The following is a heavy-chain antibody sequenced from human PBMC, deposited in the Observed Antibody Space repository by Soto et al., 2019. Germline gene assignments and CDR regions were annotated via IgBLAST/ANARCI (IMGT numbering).Heavy chain of an antibody. J-gene: IGHJ6*02. V-gene: IGHV3-30*03. Sequence: QVQLVESGGGVVQPGRSLRLSCAASGFTFSSYGMHWVRQAPGKGLEWVAVISYDGSNKYYADSVKGRFPISRDNSKHTLYLQMNSLRAEDTAVYYCAEAGLAAAGYYYYGMDVWFQGTTVTVSS. CDR1: GFTFSSYG. D-gene: IGHD6-13*01. CDR3: AEAGLAAAGYYYYGMDV. CDR2: ISYDGSNK.